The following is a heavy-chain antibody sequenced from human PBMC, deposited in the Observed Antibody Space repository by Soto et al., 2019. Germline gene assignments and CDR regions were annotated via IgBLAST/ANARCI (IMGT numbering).Heavy chain of an antibody. J-gene: IGHJ4*02. Sequence: QVQLQESGPGLVKPSQTLSLTCTVSGGSISTVNYYWSWFRQPPDKGLELIGHIYNGGSTYNNLFLMSLVTISVDPSQNQFSLKLSSVLVADTAVYYFTRGPSGDKVDYWGQGTLFSVSS. D-gene: IGHD7-27*01. CDR2: IYNGGST. V-gene: IGHV4-30-4*01. CDR1: GGSISTVNYY. CDR3: TRGPSGDKVDY.